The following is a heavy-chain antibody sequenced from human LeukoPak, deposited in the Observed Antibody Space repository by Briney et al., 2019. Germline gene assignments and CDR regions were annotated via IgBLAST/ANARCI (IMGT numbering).Heavy chain of an antibody. V-gene: IGHV1-46*01. CDR1: GYTFTSYY. D-gene: IGHD3-10*01. CDR2: INPSGGST. Sequence: ASVKVSCKASGYTFTSYYMHWVRQAPGQGLEWMGIINPSGGSTSYAQKFQGRVTMTRDTSTSTVYMELSSLRSEDTAVYYCARLITGVVRGVITYYFDYWGQGTLVTVSS. J-gene: IGHJ4*02. CDR3: ARLITGVVRGVITYYFDY.